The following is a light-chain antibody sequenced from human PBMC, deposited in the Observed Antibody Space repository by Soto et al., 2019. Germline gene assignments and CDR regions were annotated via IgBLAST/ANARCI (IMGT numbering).Light chain of an antibody. J-gene: IGKJ1*01. CDR2: DAS. CDR1: QSISNS. CDR3: QQYSYYRT. V-gene: IGKV1-5*01. Sequence: DIQMTQSPSILSVSVGDRVTITCRASQSISNSLAWYQQRPGTAPKLLIYDASTLENGVPSRFSGSGSGTEFTLAISSLQPDDSATCYCQQYSYYRTFGQGTKVEIK.